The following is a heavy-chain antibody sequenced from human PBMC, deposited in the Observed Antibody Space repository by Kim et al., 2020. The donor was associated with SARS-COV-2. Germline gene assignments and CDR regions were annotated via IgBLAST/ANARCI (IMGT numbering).Heavy chain of an antibody. CDR1: GGSISSGGYS. V-gene: IGHV4-30-2*01. D-gene: IGHD3-3*01. CDR2: IYHSGST. Sequence: SETLSLTCAVSGGSISSGGYSWSWIRQPPGKGLEWIGYIYHSGSTYYNPSLKSRVTISVDRSKNQFSLKLSSVTAADTAVYYCARGVRRIAPIFGVSWFDPWGQGTLVTVSS. J-gene: IGHJ5*02. CDR3: ARGVRRIAPIFGVSWFDP.